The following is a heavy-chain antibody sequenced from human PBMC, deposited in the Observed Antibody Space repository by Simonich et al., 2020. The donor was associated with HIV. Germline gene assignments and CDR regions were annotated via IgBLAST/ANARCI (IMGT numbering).Heavy chain of an antibody. Sequence: QVQLQQWGAGLLKPSETLSLTCAFYGGSFSGYYWSWIRQPTGKGLEWIGEINHSGSTNYNPSLKSRVTISVDTSKNQFSLKLSSVTAADTAVYYCARRHPTTVTTPYFDYWGQGTLVTVSS. CDR1: GGSFSGYY. J-gene: IGHJ4*02. CDR3: ARRHPTTVTTPYFDY. CDR2: INHSGST. V-gene: IGHV4-34*01. D-gene: IGHD4-17*01.